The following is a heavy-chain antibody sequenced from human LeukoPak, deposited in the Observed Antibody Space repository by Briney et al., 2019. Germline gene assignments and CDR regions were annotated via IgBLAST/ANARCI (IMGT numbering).Heavy chain of an antibody. V-gene: IGHV4-4*02. CDR3: ARDLDIVVVPAANQTLDY. J-gene: IGHJ4*02. CDR2: IYHSGST. Sequence: PLGTLSLTCAVSGGSISSSNWWSWVRQPPGKGLEWIGEIYHSGSTNYNPSLKSRVTISVDKSKNQFSLKLSSVTAADTAVYYCARDLDIVVVPAANQTLDYWGQGTLVTVSS. CDR1: GGSISSSNW. D-gene: IGHD2-2*03.